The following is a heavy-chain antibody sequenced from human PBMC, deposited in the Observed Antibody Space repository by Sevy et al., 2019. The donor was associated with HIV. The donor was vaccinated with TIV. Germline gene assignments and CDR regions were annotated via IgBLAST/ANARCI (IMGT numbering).Heavy chain of an antibody. J-gene: IGHJ6*03. D-gene: IGHD5-12*01. V-gene: IGHV3-30-3*01. Sequence: GGSLRLSCAASGFTFSSYAMHWVRQAPGKGLEWVAVISYDGSNKYYADSVKGRFTISRDNSKNTLYLQMNSLRAEDTAVYYCATEGEMATSYYYYYMDVWGKGTTVTVSS. CDR1: GFTFSSYA. CDR2: ISYDGSNK. CDR3: ATEGEMATSYYYYYMDV.